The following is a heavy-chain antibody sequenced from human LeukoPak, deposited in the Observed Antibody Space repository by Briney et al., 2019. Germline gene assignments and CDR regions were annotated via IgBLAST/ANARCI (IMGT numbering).Heavy chain of an antibody. J-gene: IGHJ4*02. CDR2: ISNSGGST. Sequence: PGASLRLSCAASGFTFSSYAMSWVRQAPGKGLEWVSAISNSGGSTYYADSVKGRFTISRDNSKNTLDLQMHSLRAEDTAVYYCAKDRNFDNSGSKPLDYWGQGTLVTVSP. CDR1: GFTFSSYA. D-gene: IGHD3-22*01. V-gene: IGHV3-23*01. CDR3: AKDRNFDNSGSKPLDY.